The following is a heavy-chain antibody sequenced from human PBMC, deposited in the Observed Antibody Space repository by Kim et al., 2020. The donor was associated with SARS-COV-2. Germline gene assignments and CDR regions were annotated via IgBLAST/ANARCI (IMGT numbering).Heavy chain of an antibody. Sequence: SETLSLTCTVSGGSISSGGYYWSWIRQHPGKGLEWIGYIYYSGSTYYNPSLKSRVTISVDTSKNQFSLKLSSVTAADTAVYYCARATFYDFWCGNAFDIWGQGTMVTVSS. D-gene: IGHD3-3*01. J-gene: IGHJ3*02. CDR3: ARATFYDFWCGNAFDI. V-gene: IGHV4-31*03. CDR1: GGSISSGGYY. CDR2: IYYSGST.